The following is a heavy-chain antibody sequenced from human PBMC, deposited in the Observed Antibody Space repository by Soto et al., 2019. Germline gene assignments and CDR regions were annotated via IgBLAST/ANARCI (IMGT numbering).Heavy chain of an antibody. CDR2: IYYSGST. V-gene: IGHV4-31*03. D-gene: IGHD2-2*01. CDR1: GGSISSGGYY. Sequence: LSLTCTVSGGSISSGGYYWSWIRQHPGKGLEWIGYIYYSGSTYYNPSLKSRVTISVDTSKNQFSLKLSSVTAADTAVYYCAREGRRYCSSTSCYRFYYYMDVWGKGTTVTVSS. J-gene: IGHJ6*03. CDR3: AREGRRYCSSTSCYRFYYYMDV.